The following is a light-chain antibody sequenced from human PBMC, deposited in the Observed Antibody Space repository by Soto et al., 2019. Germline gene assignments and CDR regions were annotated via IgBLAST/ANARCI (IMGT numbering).Light chain of an antibody. CDR3: AAGDDSLNGYA. CDR2: SNN. CDR1: SSNIGSNT. Sequence: QSVLTQPPSASGTPGQRVTISCSGSSSNIGSNTVNWYQQHPGTAPKLLIYSNNQRPSGVPDRFSGCKSATYAALAISGRHHEDEDDYYCAAGDDSLNGYAFGAGTKVTVL. V-gene: IGLV1-44*01. J-gene: IGLJ1*01.